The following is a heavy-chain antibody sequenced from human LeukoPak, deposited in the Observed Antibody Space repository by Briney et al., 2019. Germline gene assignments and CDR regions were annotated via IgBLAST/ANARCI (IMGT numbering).Heavy chain of an antibody. CDR2: INSDGSST. CDR1: GFTFSSYW. CDR3: AKGGATVIDY. Sequence: GGSLRLSCAASGFTFSSYWMHWVRQAPGKGLVWVSRINSDGSSTTSADSVKGRFTISRDNAKNTLYLQMNSLRAEDTAVYYCAKGGATVIDYWGQGTLVTVSS. D-gene: IGHD4-17*01. J-gene: IGHJ4*02. V-gene: IGHV3-74*01.